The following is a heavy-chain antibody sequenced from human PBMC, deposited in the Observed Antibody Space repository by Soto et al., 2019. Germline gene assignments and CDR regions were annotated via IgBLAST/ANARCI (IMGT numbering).Heavy chain of an antibody. V-gene: IGHV3-23*01. J-gene: IGHJ4*02. CDR2: FIGIDNST. CDR1: GFTFSSYG. D-gene: IGHD6-19*01. Sequence: EVKLLESGGDLVQPGGSLRLSCAASGFTFSSYGMSWVRQAPGMVLDWVSSFIGIDNSTYYSDSMKGRFTISGDNDKNTVYRQMNSLRCEDTAVYYCAKLADYRSGLLDSWCQGPLVTVSS. CDR3: AKLADYRSGLLDS.